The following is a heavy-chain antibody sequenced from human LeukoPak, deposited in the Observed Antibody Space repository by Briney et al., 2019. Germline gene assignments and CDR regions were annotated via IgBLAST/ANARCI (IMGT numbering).Heavy chain of an antibody. Sequence: SETLSPTCIVSGYSITSAYYWGWIRQPPGKGLEWIGYIYYSGNTNYNPSLKSRVTISVDTSKNQFSLKLSSVTAADTAVYYCARRLGTMVRGVPWFDPWGQGTLVTVSS. D-gene: IGHD3-10*01. J-gene: IGHJ5*02. CDR1: GYSITSAYY. CDR2: IYYSGNT. V-gene: IGHV4-59*12. CDR3: ARRLGTMVRGVPWFDP.